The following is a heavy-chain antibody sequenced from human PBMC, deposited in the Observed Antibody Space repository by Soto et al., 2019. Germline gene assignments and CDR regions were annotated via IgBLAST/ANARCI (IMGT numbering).Heavy chain of an antibody. D-gene: IGHD3-10*01. CDR3: AKDWLAVRGEPPTD. V-gene: IGHV3-23*01. Sequence: EVQLLESGGGLVQPGGSLRLSCAASGFTFSSYAMSWVRQAPGKGLEWVSAISGSGGSTYYADSVKGRFTISRDNSKNALYLQMNSLRAEDTAVYYCAKDWLAVRGEPPTDWGQGTLVTVSS. J-gene: IGHJ4*02. CDR2: ISGSGGST. CDR1: GFTFSSYA.